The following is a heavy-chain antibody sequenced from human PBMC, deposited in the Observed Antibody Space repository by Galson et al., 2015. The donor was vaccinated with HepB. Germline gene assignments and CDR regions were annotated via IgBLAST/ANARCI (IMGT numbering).Heavy chain of an antibody. D-gene: IGHD3-3*01. CDR3: AREGGAGLRFLEWLGY. CDR1: GFTFSSYA. CDR2: ISYDGSNK. Sequence: SLRLSCAASGFTFSSYAMHWVRQAPGKGLEWVAVISYDGSNKYYADSVKGRFTISRDNSKNTLYLQMSSLRAEDTAVYYCAREGGAGLRFLEWLGYWGQGTLVTVSS. J-gene: IGHJ4*02. V-gene: IGHV3-30-3*01.